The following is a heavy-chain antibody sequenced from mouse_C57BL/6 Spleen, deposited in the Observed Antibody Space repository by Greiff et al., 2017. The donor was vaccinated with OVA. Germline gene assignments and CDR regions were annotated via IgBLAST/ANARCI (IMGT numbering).Heavy chain of an antibody. J-gene: IGHJ2*01. CDR1: GYTFTSYW. D-gene: IGHD2-4*01. CDR3: ARIYYDYGYFDY. Sequence: QVQLQQPGAELVRPGSSVKLSCKASGYTFTSYWMDWVKQRPGQGLEWIGNIYPSDSETHYNQKFKDKATLTVDKSSSTAYMQLSSLTSEDSAVYYCARIYYDYGYFDYWGQGTTLTVSS. V-gene: IGHV1-61*01. CDR2: IYPSDSET.